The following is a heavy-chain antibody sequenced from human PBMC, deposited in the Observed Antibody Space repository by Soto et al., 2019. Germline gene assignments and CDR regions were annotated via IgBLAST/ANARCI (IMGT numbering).Heavy chain of an antibody. CDR1: GFMFSSYW. V-gene: IGHV3-74*01. D-gene: IGHD3-22*01. CDR3: ARDYYDSSGYYLDAFDI. CDR2: INSDGSST. J-gene: IGHJ3*02. Sequence: PGGSLRLSCAASGFMFSSYWMHWVRQAPGKGLVWVSHINSDGSSTTYADSVKGRFTISRDNAKNTLYLQMNSLRAEDTAVYYCARDYYDSSGYYLDAFDIWGQGTMVTVSS.